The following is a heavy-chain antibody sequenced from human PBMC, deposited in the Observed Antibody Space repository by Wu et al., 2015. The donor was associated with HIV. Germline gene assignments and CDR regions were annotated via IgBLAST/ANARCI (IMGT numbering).Heavy chain of an antibody. CDR1: GGTFSSFS. CDR3: ARGFSSTWYDYYDS. CDR2: IIPLFGSA. J-gene: IGHJ4*02. V-gene: IGHV1-69*05. D-gene: IGHD6-13*01. Sequence: QVHLVQSGAEVKKPGSSVKVSCKASGGTFSSFSVSWVRQAPGQGLEWMGGIIPLFGSAHSAQKFQDRVTVTTDDYMATVYMELNSLTSEDTAIYYCARGFSSTWYDYYDSWGQGTLATVSS.